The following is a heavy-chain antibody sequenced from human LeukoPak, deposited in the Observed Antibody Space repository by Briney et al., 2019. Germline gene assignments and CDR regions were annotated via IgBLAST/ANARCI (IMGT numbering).Heavy chain of an antibody. Sequence: ASVTVSFTSSGYTFTIYGISWVRQAPGQGLEWMGWISAYNGNTNYAQKLQGRVSMTTDPSTSTAYMELRSLRSDDTAVYYCARDLELPFYYDILTGCPRVNWFDPWGQGTLVTVSS. CDR2: ISAYNGNT. CDR1: GYTFTIYG. V-gene: IGHV1-18*01. D-gene: IGHD3-9*01. CDR3: ARDLELPFYYDILTGCPRVNWFDP. J-gene: IGHJ5*02.